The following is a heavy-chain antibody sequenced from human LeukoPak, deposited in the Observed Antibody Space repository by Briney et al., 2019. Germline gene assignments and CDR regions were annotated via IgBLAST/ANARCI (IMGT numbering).Heavy chain of an antibody. Sequence: SETLSLTCAVSGGSISSGNWWSWVRQPPGKGLEWIGEIYHSGSTNYNPSLKSRVTISVDKSKNQFSLKLSSVTAADTAVYYCARLQKRITMVRGVDWFDPWGQGTLVTVPS. D-gene: IGHD3-10*01. CDR3: ARLQKRITMVRGVDWFDP. CDR1: GGSISSGNW. V-gene: IGHV4-4*02. J-gene: IGHJ5*02. CDR2: IYHSGST.